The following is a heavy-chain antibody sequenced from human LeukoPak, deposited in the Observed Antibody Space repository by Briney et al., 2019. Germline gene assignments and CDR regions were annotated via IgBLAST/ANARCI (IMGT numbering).Heavy chain of an antibody. D-gene: IGHD3-10*01. CDR1: GGTFSSYA. Sequence: ASVKVSCKASGGTFSSYAISWVRQAPGQGLEWMGRIIPIFGPANYAQKFQGRVTITADKSTSTAYMELSSLRSEDTAVYYCASESRPGYYGSGSYYKPLDYWGQGTLVTVSS. CDR3: ASESRPGYYGSGSYYKPLDY. J-gene: IGHJ4*02. V-gene: IGHV1-69*06. CDR2: IIPIFGPA.